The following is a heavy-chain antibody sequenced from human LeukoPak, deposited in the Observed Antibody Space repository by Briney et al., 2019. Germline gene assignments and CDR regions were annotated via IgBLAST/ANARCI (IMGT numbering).Heavy chain of an antibody. CDR3: AKGIVFYGDYCDY. J-gene: IGHJ4*02. CDR2: ISGSGGST. D-gene: IGHD4-17*01. V-gene: IGHV3-23*01. CDR1: GFTFSSYA. Sequence: GGSLRLSCAASGFTFSSYAMSWVRQAPGKGLEWVSAISGSGGSTYYADSVKGRFTISRDNSKNALYLQMNSLRAEDTAVYYCAKGIVFYGDYCDYWGQGTLVTVSS.